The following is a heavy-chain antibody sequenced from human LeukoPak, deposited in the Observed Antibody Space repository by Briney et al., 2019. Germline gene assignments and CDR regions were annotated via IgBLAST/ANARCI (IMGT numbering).Heavy chain of an antibody. J-gene: IGHJ4*02. V-gene: IGHV3-66*02. D-gene: IGHD6-19*01. CDR1: GFTISSNY. Sequence: GGSLRLSCAASGFTISSNYMTWVRQAPGEGLEWVSVFHGGGDTYYADSVKGRFTISRDNSKNTLYLQMNSLRAGDTAVYYCARSSDSSGWVDYWGQGTLVTVSS. CDR3: ARSSDSSGWVDY. CDR2: FHGGGDT.